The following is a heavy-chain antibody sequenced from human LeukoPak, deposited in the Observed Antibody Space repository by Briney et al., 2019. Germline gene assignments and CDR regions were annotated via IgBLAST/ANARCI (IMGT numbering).Heavy chain of an antibody. Sequence: PGGSLRLSCAAFGFTFTSYALHWVRQAPGKGVEWVAVISSDGNTKYYLDSVKGRFSISRDNSKNTLYLQMSSLSSDDTAMYFCASISGASWGDFWGQGTQVTVSS. CDR2: ISSDGNTK. CDR3: ASISGASWGDF. J-gene: IGHJ4*02. CDR1: GFTFTSYA. V-gene: IGHV3-30-3*01. D-gene: IGHD3-16*01.